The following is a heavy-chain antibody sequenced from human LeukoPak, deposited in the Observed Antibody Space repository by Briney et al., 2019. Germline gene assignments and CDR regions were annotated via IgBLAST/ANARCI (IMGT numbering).Heavy chain of an antibody. J-gene: IGHJ4*02. V-gene: IGHV4-39*07. CDR2: IYYSGST. D-gene: IGHD3-22*01. Sequence: PSETLSLTCTVSGGSTSSSSYYWGWIRQPPGKGLEWIGSIYYSGSTYYNPSLKSRVTISVDTSKNQFSLKLSSVTAADTAVYYCASSYYYDSSGYARLDFDYWGQGTLVTVSS. CDR1: GGSTSSSSYY. CDR3: ASSYYYDSSGYARLDFDY.